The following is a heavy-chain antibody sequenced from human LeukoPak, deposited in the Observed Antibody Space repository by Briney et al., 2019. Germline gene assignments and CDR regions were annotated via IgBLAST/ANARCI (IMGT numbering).Heavy chain of an antibody. Sequence: GGSLRLSCAASGFTFSDYYMSWIRQAPGKGLGGVSYISSSGSTIYYADSVKGRFTISRDNAKNSLYLQMNSLRAEDTAVYYCARSGDGCIPPPDYWGQGTLVTVSS. CDR2: ISSSGSTI. V-gene: IGHV3-11*01. CDR1: GFTFSDYY. D-gene: IGHD5-24*01. CDR3: ARSGDGCIPPPDY. J-gene: IGHJ4*02.